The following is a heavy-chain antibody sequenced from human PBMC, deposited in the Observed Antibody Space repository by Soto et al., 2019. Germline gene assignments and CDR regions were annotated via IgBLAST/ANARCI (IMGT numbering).Heavy chain of an antibody. J-gene: IGHJ6*03. D-gene: IGHD2-2*01. CDR1: GYTFTSYA. Sequence: ASVKVSCKASGYTFTSYAMHWVRQAPGQRLEWMGWINAGNGNTKYSQKFQGRVTITRDTSASTAYMELSSLRSEDTAVYYCARMVVPAAISPLYYYMDVWGKGTTVTVSS. V-gene: IGHV1-3*01. CDR3: ARMVVPAAISPLYYYMDV. CDR2: INAGNGNT.